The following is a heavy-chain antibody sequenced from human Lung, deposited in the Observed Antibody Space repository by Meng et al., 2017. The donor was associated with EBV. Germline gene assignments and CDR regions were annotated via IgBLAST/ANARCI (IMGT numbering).Heavy chain of an antibody. CDR1: SASISSNNY. CDR3: ARAPGNWNFDS. J-gene: IGHJ4*02. D-gene: IGHD1-20*01. CDR2: IYHNENT. Sequence: QVLLKEAGSRMVKPSGTLPLTCTVSSASISSNNYWTWVRQSPGKGLEWIGEIYHNENTNYNPSLMSRVTMSLDKSKNHFSLNLMSVTAADTAVYFCARAPGNWNFDSWGQGTLVTVSS. V-gene: IGHV4-4*02.